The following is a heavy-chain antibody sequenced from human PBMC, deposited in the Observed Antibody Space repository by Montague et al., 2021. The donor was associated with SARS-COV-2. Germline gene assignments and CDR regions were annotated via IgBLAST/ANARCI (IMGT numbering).Heavy chain of an antibody. J-gene: IGHJ4*02. D-gene: IGHD6-13*01. V-gene: IGHV4-39*01. CDR3: ARGRYSSSWYGTKYYFDY. CDR2: IYYSGST. CDR1: GGSIRTSSYY. Sequence: SETLSLTCTVSGGSIRTSSYYWGWIRQPPGKGLDWIGSIYYSGSTYYNPSLKSRVTISVDTSKNQFSLKPSSVTAADTAVYYCARGRYSSSWYGTKYYFDYWGQGTLVTVSS.